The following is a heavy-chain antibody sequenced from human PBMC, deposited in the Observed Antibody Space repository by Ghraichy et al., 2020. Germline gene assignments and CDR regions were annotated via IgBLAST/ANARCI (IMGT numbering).Heavy chain of an antibody. CDR1: GGSFSGYF. V-gene: IGHV4-34*01. CDR3: ARGGGGQTFYFDY. CDR2: ITHRGRS. D-gene: IGHD3-16*01. J-gene: IGHJ4*02. Sequence: SETLSLTCAVYGGSFSGYFWTWIRQPPGKGLEWIGEITHRGRSNYNPSLMSRVTMSVDTSKNQFHLKLNSVTAADTAVYYCARGGGGQTFYFDYWGQGTLVSVSS.